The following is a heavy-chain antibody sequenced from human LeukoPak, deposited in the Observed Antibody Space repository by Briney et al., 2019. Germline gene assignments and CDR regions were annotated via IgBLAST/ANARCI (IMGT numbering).Heavy chain of an antibody. Sequence: GGSLRLSCEVSGFTFGNSAMSWVRQAPGKGLEWISGISASGHYTYTADSLKGRFTISRDNSKNTLYLQMNSLRAEDTALYYCAKDGSWGDYYFYFYIDVWGKGTTVTVSS. D-gene: IGHD3-16*01. J-gene: IGHJ6*03. CDR3: AKDGSWGDYYFYFYIDV. V-gene: IGHV3-23*01. CDR1: GFTFGNSA. CDR2: ISASGHYT.